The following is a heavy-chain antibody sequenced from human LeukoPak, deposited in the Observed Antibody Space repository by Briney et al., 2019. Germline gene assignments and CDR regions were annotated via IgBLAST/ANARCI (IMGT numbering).Heavy chain of an antibody. CDR2: IYYSGSA. V-gene: IGHV4-39*07. J-gene: IGHJ3*02. CDR1: GGSISSRGYY. D-gene: IGHD3-22*01. Sequence: SETLSLTCTVSGGSISSRGYYWGWIRQPPGKGLEWIGSIYYSGSAYYNPSLKSRVTLSLDTSKNQFSLKLSSVTAADTAVYYCARSDYKYYYDSSGYSYAFDIWGQGTMVTVSS. CDR3: ARSDYKYYYDSSGYSYAFDI.